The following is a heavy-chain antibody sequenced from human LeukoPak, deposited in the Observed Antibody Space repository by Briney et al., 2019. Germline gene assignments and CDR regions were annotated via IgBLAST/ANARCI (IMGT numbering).Heavy chain of an antibody. V-gene: IGHV3-7*01. CDR3: AREDSYYYGSGSYPFDY. Sequence: GGSLRLSCAASGFTFNSYWMNWVRQAPGKGLEWVANIKQDGSEKYYVDSVQGRFTISRDNAKSSLYLQMNSLRAEDTAVYYCAREDSYYYGSGSYPFDYWGQGTLVTVSS. D-gene: IGHD3-10*01. J-gene: IGHJ4*02. CDR1: GFTFNSYW. CDR2: IKQDGSEK.